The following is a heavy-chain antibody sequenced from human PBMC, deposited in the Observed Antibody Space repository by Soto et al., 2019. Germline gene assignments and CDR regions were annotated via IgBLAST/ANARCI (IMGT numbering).Heavy chain of an antibody. Sequence: QVQLVQSGGEVKKPGASVKVSCKTSGYSFTTYGISWVRQAPGQGLEWMGWISAYNGNTNYAQKLQDKVTMTTDTSTSTAYMELRSLRSDDTAVYYCAREGPAHYYYYGMEVWGQGSTVTDSS. J-gene: IGHJ6*01. CDR1: GYSFTTYG. V-gene: IGHV1-18*01. CDR3: AREGPAHYYYYGMEV. CDR2: ISAYNGNT.